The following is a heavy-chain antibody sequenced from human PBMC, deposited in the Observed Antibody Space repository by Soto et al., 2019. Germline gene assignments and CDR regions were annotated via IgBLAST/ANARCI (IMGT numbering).Heavy chain of an antibody. J-gene: IGHJ3*01. D-gene: IGHD2-21*02. Sequence: GGSLRLSCAASGFTFGNYAMNRVRQAPGKGLEWISSISDPGTSTYYANSVKGRFSMSRDNSKNTLFLQMNRLRADDTAVYFCAKSLVTPSDAFDLWGRGTLVTVSS. CDR3: AKSLVTPSDAFDL. CDR1: GFTFGNYA. CDR2: ISDPGTST. V-gene: IGHV3-23*01.